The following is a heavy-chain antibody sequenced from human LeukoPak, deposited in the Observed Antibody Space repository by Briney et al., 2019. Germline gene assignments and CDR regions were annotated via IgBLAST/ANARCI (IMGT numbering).Heavy chain of an antibody. CDR1: GFTFTGYY. CDR3: ARPAGVESDAFDI. D-gene: IGHD3-3*01. CDR2: INPSGSSK. V-gene: IGHV1-46*01. J-gene: IGHJ3*02. Sequence: GSLRLSCKASGFTFTGYYMHWVRQAPGKGLEWMALINPSGSSKNYAQKFQGRVTMTRDTSTSTVYMELSSLRSEDPAVYYCARPAGVESDAFDIWGPGTMVTVSS.